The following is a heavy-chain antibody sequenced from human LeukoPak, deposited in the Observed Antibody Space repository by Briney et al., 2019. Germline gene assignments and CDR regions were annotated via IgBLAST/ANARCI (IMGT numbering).Heavy chain of an antibody. CDR1: GYSFTSYW. Sequence: GESLKISCKGSGYSFTSYWIGWVRQMPGKGLEWMGIIYPGDSGTRYSPSFQGQVSISVDKSISTAYLQCSSLKASDTAMYYCARHRGSSQNDAFDIWGQGTMVTVSS. D-gene: IGHD6-13*01. J-gene: IGHJ3*02. CDR2: IYPGDSGT. CDR3: ARHRGSSQNDAFDI. V-gene: IGHV5-51*01.